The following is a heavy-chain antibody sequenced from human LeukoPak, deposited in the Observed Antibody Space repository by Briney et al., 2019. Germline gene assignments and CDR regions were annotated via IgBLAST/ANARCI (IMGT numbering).Heavy chain of an antibody. Sequence: RAGGSLRLSCAASGFTFSNYWMHWVRHAPGKGLVWVSHINGDGSTTTYADSVKGRFTISRDNAKNTLYLQMNSLRAEDTAVYYCARDFGELLNPLDAFDIWGQGTMVTVSS. CDR3: ARDFGELLNPLDAFDI. V-gene: IGHV3-74*01. CDR1: GFTFSNYW. J-gene: IGHJ3*02. D-gene: IGHD3-10*01. CDR2: INGDGSTT.